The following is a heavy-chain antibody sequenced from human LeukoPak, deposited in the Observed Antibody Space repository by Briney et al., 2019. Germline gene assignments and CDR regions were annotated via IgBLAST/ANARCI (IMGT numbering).Heavy chain of an antibody. V-gene: IGHV1-2*06. D-gene: IGHD6-13*01. J-gene: IGHJ4*02. Sequence: ASVKVSCKASGYTFTGYYMHWVRQAPGQGLEWMGRINPNSGDTNYAQKFQGRVTMTRDTSISTAYMELSRLRSDDTAVYYCARDFTGYSSSPGYWGQGTLVTVSS. CDR2: INPNSGDT. CDR3: ARDFTGYSSSPGY. CDR1: GYTFTGYY.